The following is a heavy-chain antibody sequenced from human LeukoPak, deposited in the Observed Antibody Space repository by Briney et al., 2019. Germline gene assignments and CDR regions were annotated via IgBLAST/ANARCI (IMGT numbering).Heavy chain of an antibody. V-gene: IGHV5-51*01. CDR1: GYSFTSYW. Sequence: GESLKISCKGSGYSFTSYWIGWVRQLPGKGLEWMGIIYPGDSDTRYSPSFQGQVTISADKSISTAYLQWSSLKASDTAMYYCARHLYSSSWPDAFDIWGQGTMVTVSS. CDR2: IYPGDSDT. CDR3: ARHLYSSSWPDAFDI. J-gene: IGHJ3*02. D-gene: IGHD6-13*01.